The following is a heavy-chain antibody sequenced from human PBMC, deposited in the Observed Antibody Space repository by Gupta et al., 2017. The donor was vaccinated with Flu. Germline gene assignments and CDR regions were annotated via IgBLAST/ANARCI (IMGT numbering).Heavy chain of an antibody. Sequence: EVQLVESGGGLVKPGGSLRLSCAASGFTFSNAWMSWVLQAPGKGLEWVGRIKSKTDGGTTDYAAPVKGRFTISRDDSKNTLYLQTNSLKTEDTAVYYCTSTFTGSYYPGGNYYGMDVWGQGTTVTVSS. CDR1: GFTFSNAW. CDR2: IKSKTDGGTT. J-gene: IGHJ6*02. V-gene: IGHV3-15*01. CDR3: TSTFTGSYYPGGNYYGMDV. D-gene: IGHD1-26*01.